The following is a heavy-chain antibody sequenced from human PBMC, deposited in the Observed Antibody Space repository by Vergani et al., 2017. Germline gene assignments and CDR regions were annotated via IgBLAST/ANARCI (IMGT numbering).Heavy chain of an antibody. CDR1: GFTFSSYG. V-gene: IGHV3-33*01. D-gene: IGHD2-15*01. Sequence: QVQLVESGGGVVQPGRSLRLSCAASGFTFSSYGMHWVRQAPGKGLEWVAVIWYDGSNKYYADSVKGRFTISRDNSKNTLYLQMNSLRAEDTAVYYCARGKRGSGKDRLYYYYMDVWGKGTTVTVSS. J-gene: IGHJ6*03. CDR3: ARGKRGSGKDRLYYYYMDV. CDR2: IWYDGSNK.